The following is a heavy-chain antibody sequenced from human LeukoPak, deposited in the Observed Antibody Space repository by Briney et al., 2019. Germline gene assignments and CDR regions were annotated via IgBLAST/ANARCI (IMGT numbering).Heavy chain of an antibody. CDR2: ISGSGGST. CDR1: GFTFSSYA. CDR3: AKNLAYVVVPAALIDY. Sequence: QSGGSLRLSCAASGFTFSSYAMSWVRQAPGKGLEWVSAISGSGGSTCYADSVKGRFTISRDNSKNTLYLQMNSLRAEDTAVYYCAKNLAYVVVPAALIDYWGQGTLVTVSS. D-gene: IGHD2-2*01. V-gene: IGHV3-23*01. J-gene: IGHJ4*02.